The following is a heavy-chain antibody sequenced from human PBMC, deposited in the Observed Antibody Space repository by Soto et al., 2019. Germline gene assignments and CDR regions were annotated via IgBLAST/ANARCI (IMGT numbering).Heavy chain of an antibody. CDR1: GDSVSSNSAA. D-gene: IGHD2-2*03. V-gene: IGHV6-1*01. CDR2: TYYRSKWYN. CDR3: AREGVDIVVAPAANFHYMDV. J-gene: IGHJ6*02. Sequence: PSQTLSLTCAISGDSVSSNSAAWNWIRQSPSRGLEWLGRTYYRSKWYNDYAVSVKSRITINPDTSKNQFSLQLNSVTPEDTAVYYCAREGVDIVVAPAANFHYMDVWGQGTTVPVSS.